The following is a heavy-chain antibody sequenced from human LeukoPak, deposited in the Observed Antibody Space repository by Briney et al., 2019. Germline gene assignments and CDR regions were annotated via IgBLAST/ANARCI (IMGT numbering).Heavy chain of an antibody. J-gene: IGHJ4*02. CDR2: IKEDGSEK. D-gene: IGHD6-6*01. Sequence: PGGSLRLSCEASGFTLSRYWMHWVRQTPGKGLEWVANIKEDGSEKDYVDSVKGRFTISRDNAKNLLYLQMSSLRAEDTAVYYCARDRWSIAARPFDYWGQGTLVTVSS. V-gene: IGHV3-7*01. CDR3: ARDRWSIAARPFDY. CDR1: GFTLSRYW.